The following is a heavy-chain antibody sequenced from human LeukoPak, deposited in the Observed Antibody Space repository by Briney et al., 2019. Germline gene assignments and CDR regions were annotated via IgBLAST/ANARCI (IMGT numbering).Heavy chain of an antibody. V-gene: IGHV3-74*01. CDR3: ARGAYYYYDSSGYYPGY. J-gene: IGHJ4*02. D-gene: IGHD3-22*01. CDR2: INSDGSST. CDR1: GFTFSSYW. Sequence: GGSLRLSCAASGFTFSSYWMHWVRHAPGKGLVWVSRINSDGSSTSYADSVKGRFTISRDNAKNTLYLQMNSLRAEDTAVYYCARGAYYYYDSSGYYPGYWGQGTLVTVSS.